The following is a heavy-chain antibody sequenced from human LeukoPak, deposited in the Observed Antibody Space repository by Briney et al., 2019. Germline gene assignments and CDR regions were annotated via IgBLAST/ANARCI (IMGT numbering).Heavy chain of an antibody. V-gene: IGHV4-59*01. Sequence: SETLSLTCTVSGGSISSYYWSWIRQPPGKGLEWIGYIYYSGSTNCNPSLKSRVTISVDTSKNQFSLKLSSVTAADTAVYYCARAKVVRGVIDWFDPWGQGTLVTVSS. D-gene: IGHD3-10*01. CDR3: ARAKVVRGVIDWFDP. CDR2: IYYSGST. CDR1: GGSISSYY. J-gene: IGHJ5*02.